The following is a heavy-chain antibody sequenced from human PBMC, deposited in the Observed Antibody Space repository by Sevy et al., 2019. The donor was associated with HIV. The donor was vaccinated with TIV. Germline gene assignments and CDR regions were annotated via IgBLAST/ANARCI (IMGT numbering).Heavy chain of an antibody. V-gene: IGHV3-7*01. CDR1: GFIFSGYW. J-gene: IGHJ4*02. Sequence: GGSLRLSCAASGFIFSGYWMSWVHQAPGRGLEWVANIKQDGSEIYYGDSVKGRFTISRDNAKNSLYLQMNSLRVEDTGVYYCARDSAMTKDSWGQGTLVTVSS. CDR3: ARDSAMTKDS. CDR2: IKQDGSEI. D-gene: IGHD4-17*01.